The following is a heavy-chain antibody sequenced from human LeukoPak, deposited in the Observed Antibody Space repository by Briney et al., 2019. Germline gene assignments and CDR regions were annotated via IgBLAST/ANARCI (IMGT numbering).Heavy chain of an antibody. D-gene: IGHD2-15*01. CDR3: ATVVTDTPVDY. CDR2: INGDGRST. V-gene: IGHV3-74*01. J-gene: IGHJ4*02. CDR1: GVTFSNYW. Sequence: GGSLRLSCAASGVTFSNYWMHWVRQAPGKGLVWVSRINGDGRSTHYADSVQGRFTISRDNAKNTVYLQMNSLRAEDTAVYYCATVVTDTPVDYWGQGTLVTVSS.